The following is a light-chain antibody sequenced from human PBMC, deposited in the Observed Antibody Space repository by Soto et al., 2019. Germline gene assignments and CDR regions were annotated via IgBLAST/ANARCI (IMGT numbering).Light chain of an antibody. CDR1: SSNIGTSS. CDR2: TTN. Sequence: QSALTQPHSASGTPGQRVTISCSGSSSNIGTSSVHWFQQLPGTAPKLLISTTNQRPSGVPERFSGSKSGTSASLAISGLQYEDEADYYCAAWDDSLNGHVFGNGTKVTV. CDR3: AAWDDSLNGHV. J-gene: IGLJ1*01. V-gene: IGLV1-44*01.